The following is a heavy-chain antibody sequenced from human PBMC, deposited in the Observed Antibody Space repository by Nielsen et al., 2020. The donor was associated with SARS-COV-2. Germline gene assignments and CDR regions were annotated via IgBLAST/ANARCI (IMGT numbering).Heavy chain of an antibody. J-gene: IGHJ6*02. Sequence: GGSLRLSCSASGFTFSSTWMHWVRQAPGKGLEWVAVISYDGSNKYYADSVKGRFTISRDNSKNTLYLQMNSLRAEDTAVYYCAKDSGSGSGMDVWGQGTTVTVSS. D-gene: IGHD3-10*01. CDR3: AKDSGSGSGMDV. V-gene: IGHV3-30*18. CDR2: ISYDGSNK. CDR1: GFTFSSTW.